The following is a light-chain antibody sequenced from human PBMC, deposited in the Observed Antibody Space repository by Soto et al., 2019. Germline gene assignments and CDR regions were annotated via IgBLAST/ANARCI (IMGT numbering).Light chain of an antibody. J-gene: IGKJ1*01. CDR2: DAS. Sequence: EILLTQSPSTLSLSPGERATLSCRASQSVSRYLAWYQQKPGQAPRLLIYDASKRATGIPARFSGSGSGTDFTLTISSLQPDDFATYYCQQYNSYSWTFGQGTKVDIK. CDR1: QSVSRY. CDR3: QQYNSYSWT. V-gene: IGKV3-11*01.